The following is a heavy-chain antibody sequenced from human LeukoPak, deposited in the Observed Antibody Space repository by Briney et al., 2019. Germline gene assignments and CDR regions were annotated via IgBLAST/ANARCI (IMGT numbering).Heavy chain of an antibody. Sequence: SETLSLTCTVSGGSISSSSYYWGWIRQPPGKGLEWIGSIYYSGSTYYNPSLKSRVTISVGTSKNQFSLKLSSVTAADTAVYYCARCSYGDQGAFDIWGQGTMVTVSS. D-gene: IGHD4-17*01. CDR2: IYYSGST. J-gene: IGHJ3*02. CDR1: GGSISSSSYY. CDR3: ARCSYGDQGAFDI. V-gene: IGHV4-39*07.